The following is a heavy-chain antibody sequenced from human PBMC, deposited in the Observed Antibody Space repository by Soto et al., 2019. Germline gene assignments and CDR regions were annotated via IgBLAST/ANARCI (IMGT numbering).Heavy chain of an antibody. Sequence: EVQLLESGGGLVQPGGSLRLSCAASGFTFSIYAMNWVRQAPGKGLEWVPVISGSGGSTYYADSVKGRFTISRDNSKTTLYLQMNSLRAADTAVYYCARRTVGWYFDLWGRGTLVTVSS. D-gene: IGHD4-17*01. CDR1: GFTFSIYA. CDR2: ISGSGGST. CDR3: ARRTVGWYFDL. J-gene: IGHJ2*01. V-gene: IGHV3-23*01.